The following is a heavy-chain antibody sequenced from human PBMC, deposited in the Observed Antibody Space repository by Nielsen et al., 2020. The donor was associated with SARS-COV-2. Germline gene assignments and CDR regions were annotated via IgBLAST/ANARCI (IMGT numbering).Heavy chain of an antibody. CDR1: GFTFSTAW. J-gene: IGHJ3*02. D-gene: IGHD3-3*01. V-gene: IGHV3-15*01. CDR3: TTESYYDSWSGYYIGAFDI. Sequence: GGSLRLSCAASGFTFSTAWMVWVRQAPGKGLEWVGRIKTKTDGETTDYAAPVKGRFIISRDDSKNTLFLQMNSLKAEDTAVYYCTTESYYDSWSGYYIGAFDIWGQGTMVTVSS. CDR2: IKTKTDGETT.